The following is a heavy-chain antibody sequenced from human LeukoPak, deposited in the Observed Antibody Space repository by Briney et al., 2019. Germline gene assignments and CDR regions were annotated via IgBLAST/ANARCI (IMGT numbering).Heavy chain of an antibody. J-gene: IGHJ6*04. CDR3: ARDVAYYGMDV. CDR2: INAGNGNT. CDR1: GYTFTSYA. Sequence: ASVKVSCKASGYTFTSYAMHWVRQAPGQRLEWMGWINAGNGNTKYSQKFQGRVTITRDTSASTAYMELSSLRPEDTAVYYCARDVAYYGMDVWGKGTTVTASS. V-gene: IGHV1-3*01.